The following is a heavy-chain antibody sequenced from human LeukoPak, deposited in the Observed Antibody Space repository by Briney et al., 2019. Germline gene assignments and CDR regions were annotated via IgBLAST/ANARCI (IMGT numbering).Heavy chain of an antibody. CDR2: MYRTGST. CDR3: AREGTYGWYNWFDP. Sequence: KPSETLSLTYTVSGGSISTYYWSWIRQPPGKGLEWIGYMYRTGSTNYNPSLKSRVTITPDTSKNQFSLRLTSVTAADTAVYYCAREGTYGWYNWFDPWGQGTLVTVSS. D-gene: IGHD6-19*01. V-gene: IGHV4-59*01. CDR1: GGSISTYY. J-gene: IGHJ5*02.